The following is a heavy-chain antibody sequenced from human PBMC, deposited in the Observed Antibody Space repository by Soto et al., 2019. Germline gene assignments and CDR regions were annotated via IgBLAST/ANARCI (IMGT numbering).Heavy chain of an antibody. Sequence: SETLSLTCAVYGGSFSGYYWSWIRQPPGKGLEWIGEINHSGSTNYNPSLKSRVTISVDTSKNQFSLKLSSVTAADTAVYYCAGGPGSYYKYYYYGMDVWGQGTTVTVSS. D-gene: IGHD3-10*01. CDR2: INHSGST. CDR1: GGSFSGYY. V-gene: IGHV4-34*01. J-gene: IGHJ6*02. CDR3: AGGPGSYYKYYYYGMDV.